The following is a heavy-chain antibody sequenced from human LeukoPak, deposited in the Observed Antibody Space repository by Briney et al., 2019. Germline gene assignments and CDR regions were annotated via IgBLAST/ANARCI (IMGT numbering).Heavy chain of an antibody. Sequence: PSETLSLTCTVSGGSISSSSYYWGWIRQPPGKGLEWIGSIYYSGSTYYNPSLKSRVTISVDTSKNQFSLELSSVTAADTAVYYCARYIVGATTEIDHWGQGTLVTVSS. V-gene: IGHV4-39*07. D-gene: IGHD1-26*01. CDR1: GGSISSSSYY. CDR2: IYYSGST. CDR3: ARYIVGATTEIDH. J-gene: IGHJ4*02.